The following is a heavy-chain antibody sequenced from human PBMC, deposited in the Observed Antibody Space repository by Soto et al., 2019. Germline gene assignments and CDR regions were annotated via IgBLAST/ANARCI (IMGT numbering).Heavy chain of an antibody. V-gene: IGHV5-10-1*01. CDR1: GYDFTSYW. D-gene: IGHD1-1*01. CDR3: ATQQPNLSTIKRGGFGP. Sequence: GAALKISCQGSGYDFTSYWITWGRQMPGKALEWLGRIDTTDSYTNCGPSFRGHVTMSVDKSVRTAYLQWSGLKASDSATYFCATQQPNLSTIKRGGFGPWGQGTLVP. CDR2: IDTTDSYT. J-gene: IGHJ5*02.